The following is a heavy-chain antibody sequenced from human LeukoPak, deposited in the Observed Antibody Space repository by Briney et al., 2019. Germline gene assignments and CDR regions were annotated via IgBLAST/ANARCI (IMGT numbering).Heavy chain of an antibody. J-gene: IGHJ6*02. D-gene: IGHD3-22*01. CDR1: GASIRSGDYY. V-gene: IGHV4-30-4*01. CDR2: IYDSGST. Sequence: SETLSLTCTVSGASIRSGDYYWSWIRQPPGKGLEWIGYIYDSGSTYYNPSLKSRITISVDTSENRFSLKLSSVTAADTAVYYCARISYYYDSSGSGMDVWGQGTTVTVSS. CDR3: ARISYYYDSSGSGMDV.